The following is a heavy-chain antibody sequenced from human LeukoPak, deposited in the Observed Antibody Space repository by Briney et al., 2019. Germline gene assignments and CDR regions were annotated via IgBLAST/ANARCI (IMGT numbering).Heavy chain of an antibody. J-gene: IGHJ4*02. V-gene: IGHV3-21*01. Sequence: PGGSLRLSCAASGFTFSSYSMNWLRQARGKGLEWVSSISSSSSYIYYADSVKGRFTISRDNAKNSLYLQMNSLRAEDTAVYYCALYCSSTSCSPFDYWGQGTLVTVSS. CDR2: ISSSSSYI. D-gene: IGHD2-2*01. CDR3: ALYCSSTSCSPFDY. CDR1: GFTFSSYS.